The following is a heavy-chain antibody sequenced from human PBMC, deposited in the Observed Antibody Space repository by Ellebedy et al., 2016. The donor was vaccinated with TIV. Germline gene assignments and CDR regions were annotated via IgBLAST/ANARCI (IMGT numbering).Heavy chain of an antibody. Sequence: AASVKVSCKASGYTFSSYYIHWVRQAPGQGLEWLGLINPSDGSTTYAQNFQGRVTMARDTSTNTLYMDLSSLGSEDTAVYYCVRDLTNYGSSSYWGQGTLVTVSS. J-gene: IGHJ4*02. CDR1: GYTFSSYY. CDR3: VRDLTNYGSSSY. V-gene: IGHV1-46*01. CDR2: INPSDGST. D-gene: IGHD3-22*01.